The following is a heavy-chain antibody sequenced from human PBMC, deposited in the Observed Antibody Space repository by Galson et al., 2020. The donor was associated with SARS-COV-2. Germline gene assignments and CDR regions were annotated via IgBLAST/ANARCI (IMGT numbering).Heavy chain of an antibody. CDR2: IYRSGST. CDR3: ARDRGVDGGISEDFDL. J-gene: IGHJ2*01. Sequence: SETLSLTCTVSGFSISSGYFWGWIRQPPEKRLEWIGLIYRSGSTYYNPSLKSRVTISVDKSKNQFSLKMTSVSAADTAVYYCARDRGVDGGISEDFDLWGRGTLVTVSS. CDR1: GFSISSGYF. V-gene: IGHV4-38-2*02. D-gene: IGHD2-15*01.